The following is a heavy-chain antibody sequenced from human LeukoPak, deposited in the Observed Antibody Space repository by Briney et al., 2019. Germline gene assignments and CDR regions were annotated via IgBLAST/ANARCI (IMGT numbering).Heavy chain of an antibody. V-gene: IGHV4-34*01. Sequence: SETLSLTCAVYGVSFSGYYWSWIRQPPGKGLEWIGEINHSGSTNYNPSLKRRVTISVDTSKNQFSLKLSSVTAADTAVYYCARGSGLNYWGQGTLVTVSS. D-gene: IGHD3-22*01. CDR3: ARGSGLNY. CDR2: INHSGST. J-gene: IGHJ4*02. CDR1: GVSFSGYY.